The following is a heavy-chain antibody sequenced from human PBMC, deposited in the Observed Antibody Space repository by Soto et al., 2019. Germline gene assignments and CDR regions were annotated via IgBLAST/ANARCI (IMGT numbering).Heavy chain of an antibody. Sequence: QVQLVQSGAEVKKPGASVKVSCKASGYTFTSYDNNWVRQATGQGLEWMGWMNPNSGNTGYAQEFQGRVTMTRNTSISTAYMELSSLRSEDTAVYYCARGRTDIVVVPAAITGYYYYMDVWGKGTTVTVSS. CDR2: MNPNSGNT. D-gene: IGHD2-2*01. J-gene: IGHJ6*03. CDR3: ARGRTDIVVVPAAITGYYYYMDV. V-gene: IGHV1-8*01. CDR1: GYTFTSYD.